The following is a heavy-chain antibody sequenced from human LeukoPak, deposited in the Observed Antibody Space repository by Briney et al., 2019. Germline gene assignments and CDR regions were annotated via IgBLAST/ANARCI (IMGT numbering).Heavy chain of an antibody. V-gene: IGHV3-30*18. CDR2: ISYDGSNK. J-gene: IGHJ4*02. D-gene: IGHD2-15*01. CDR3: AKDFQYCSGGSCGD. Sequence: PGGSLRLSCAASGFTFSDYGIHWVRQAPGKGLEWVAVISYDGSNKYYADSVKGRFTISRDNSKNTVYLQMNSLRAEDTAVYYCAKDFQYCSGGSCGDWGQGTLVTVSS. CDR1: GFTFSDYG.